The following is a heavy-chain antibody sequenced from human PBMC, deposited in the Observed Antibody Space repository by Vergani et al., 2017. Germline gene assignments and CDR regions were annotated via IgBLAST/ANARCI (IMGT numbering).Heavy chain of an antibody. CDR1: GFSVSSSGVG. CDR3: AHRDIFDYSYGNFDS. CDR2: IYWNDDK. J-gene: IGHJ4*02. Sequence: QITLKESGPTLVKPTQTLTLTCTVSGFSVSSSGVGVAWIRQPPGKALECLAIIYWNDDKRYSPSLMGRLTIAKDTSRNQVVLTMTNMDPVDTATYYCAHRDIFDYSYGNFDSWGPGTLVTVSS. V-gene: IGHV2-5*01. D-gene: IGHD3-9*01.